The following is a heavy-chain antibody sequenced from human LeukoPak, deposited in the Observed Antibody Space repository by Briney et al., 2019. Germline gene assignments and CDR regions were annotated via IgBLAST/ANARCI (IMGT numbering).Heavy chain of an antibody. Sequence: PSETLSLTCAVYGRSFSGYYWSWIRQPPGKGLEWIGEINHSGSTNYNPSLKSRVTISVDTSKNQFSLKLSSVTAADTAVYYCARDRSNWYFDLWGRGTLVTVSS. CDR1: GRSFSGYY. CDR2: INHSGST. CDR3: ARDRSNWYFDL. V-gene: IGHV4-34*01. J-gene: IGHJ2*01.